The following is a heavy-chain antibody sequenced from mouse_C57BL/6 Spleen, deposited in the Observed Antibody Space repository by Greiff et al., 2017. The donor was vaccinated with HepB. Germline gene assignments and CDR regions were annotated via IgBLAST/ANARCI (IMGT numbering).Heavy chain of an antibody. D-gene: IGHD2-1*01. CDR3: ARKEGIYDGNYGGAMDY. CDR2: INPNNGGT. CDR1: GYTFTDYN. J-gene: IGHJ4*01. V-gene: IGHV1-18*01. Sequence: EVQLQQSGPELVKPGASVKIPCKASGYTFTDYNMDWVKQSHGKSLEWIGDINPNNGGTIYNQKFKGKATLTVDKSSSTAYMELRSLTSEDTAVYYCARKEGIYDGNYGGAMDYWGQGTSVTVSS.